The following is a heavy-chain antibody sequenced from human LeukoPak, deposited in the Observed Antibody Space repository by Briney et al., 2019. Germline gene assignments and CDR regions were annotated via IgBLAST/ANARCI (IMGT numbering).Heavy chain of an antibody. CDR3: ARDFRDIVVVPAAPPRYYYYYYMDV. J-gene: IGHJ6*03. CDR2: IYYSGST. CDR1: GGSISSGDYY. D-gene: IGHD2-2*01. V-gene: IGHV4-30-4*08. Sequence: PSETLSLTCTVSGGSISSGDYYLSWIRQPPGKGLEWIGYIYYSGSTYYNPSLKSRVTISVDTSKNQFSLKLSSVTAADTAVYYCARDFRDIVVVPAAPPRYYYYYYMDVWGKGTTVTVSS.